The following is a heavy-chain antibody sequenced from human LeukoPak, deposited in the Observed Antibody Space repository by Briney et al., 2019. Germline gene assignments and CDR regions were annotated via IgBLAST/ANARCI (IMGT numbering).Heavy chain of an antibody. CDR2: ISGSGGST. CDR1: GFTFSSYA. J-gene: IGHJ4*02. D-gene: IGHD6-19*01. V-gene: IGHV3-23*01. CDR3: AKDLEVPVAGSFGY. Sequence: GESLRLSCAASGFTFSSYAMSWVRQAPGKGLEWVSAISGSGGSTYYADSVKGRFTISRDNSKNTLYLQMNSLRAEDTAVYYCAKDLEVPVAGSFGYWGQGTLVTVSS.